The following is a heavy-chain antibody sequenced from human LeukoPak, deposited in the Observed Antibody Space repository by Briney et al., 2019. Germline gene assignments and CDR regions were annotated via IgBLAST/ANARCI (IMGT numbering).Heavy chain of an antibody. CDR3: AKLAKYFYGSETYYFFEH. V-gene: IGHV3-7*01. Sequence: GGSLRLSCVTSGFTFTNHWMGWVRQAPGKGLEWVANIKQDGTEKYYVDSVKGRFTISRDNAKNSLYLQMNSLRVEDTAVYYCAKLAKYFYGSETYYFFEHWGQGTPVTASS. CDR1: GFTFTNHW. D-gene: IGHD3-10*01. CDR2: IKQDGTEK. J-gene: IGHJ4*02.